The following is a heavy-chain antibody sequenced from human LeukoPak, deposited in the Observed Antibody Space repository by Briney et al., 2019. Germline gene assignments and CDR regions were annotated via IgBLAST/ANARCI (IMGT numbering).Heavy chain of an antibody. CDR3: ARVRQQLGLGDY. D-gene: IGHD6-13*01. J-gene: IGHJ4*02. CDR1: GYTFTSYQ. Sequence: ASVKVSCKTSGYTFTSYQIYWVRQALGQGLEWMGIINPSGGSTTFAQKFQGRVTMTRDTSTSTVYMELRSLRSDDTAVYYCARVRQQLGLGDYWGQGTLVTVSS. CDR2: INPSGGST. V-gene: IGHV1-46*01.